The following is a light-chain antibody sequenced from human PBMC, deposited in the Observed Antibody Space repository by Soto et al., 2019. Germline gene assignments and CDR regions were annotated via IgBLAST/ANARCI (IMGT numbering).Light chain of an antibody. CDR2: GVS. V-gene: IGKV3-20*01. Sequence: IVLTQSPGTRSLSPGERATLSCRASQTGSNSYLAWYQQKSGQAPRLLIYGVSTRATGIPDRFSGSGSGTEFALSISTLEPEDFAVYICQHYVYPQWTFGPGTKVEIK. CDR1: QTGSNSY. J-gene: IGKJ1*01. CDR3: QHYVYPQWT.